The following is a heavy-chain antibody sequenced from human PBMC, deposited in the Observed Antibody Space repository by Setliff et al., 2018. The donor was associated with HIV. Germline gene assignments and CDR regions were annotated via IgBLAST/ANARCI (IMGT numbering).Heavy chain of an antibody. CDR1: GGSISSDDYY. Sequence: SETLSLTCTVSGGSISSDDYYWNWIRQPPGKGLEWIGYITYSGSAYYNPSLKSRVTISIDTSNNQISLRLSSVTAADTAMYYCVRDKLGGRYGSGSYYWFDPWGQGTLVTVSS. CDR3: VRDKLGGRYGSGSYYWFDP. J-gene: IGHJ5*02. D-gene: IGHD3-10*01. CDR2: ITYSGSA. V-gene: IGHV4-30-4*08.